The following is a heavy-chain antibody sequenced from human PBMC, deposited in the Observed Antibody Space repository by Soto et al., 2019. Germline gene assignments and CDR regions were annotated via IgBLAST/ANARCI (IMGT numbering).Heavy chain of an antibody. D-gene: IGHD4-17*01. V-gene: IGHV1-2*04. CDR3: ARDGYPPIYGDYLFDY. CDR2: INPNSGGT. Sequence: GASVKVSCKASGYTFTGYYMHWVRQAPGQGLEWRGWINPNSGGTNYAQKFQGWVTMTRDTSISTAYMELSRLRSDDTAVYYCARDGYPPIYGDYLFDYWGQGTLVTVSS. CDR1: GYTFTGYY. J-gene: IGHJ4*02.